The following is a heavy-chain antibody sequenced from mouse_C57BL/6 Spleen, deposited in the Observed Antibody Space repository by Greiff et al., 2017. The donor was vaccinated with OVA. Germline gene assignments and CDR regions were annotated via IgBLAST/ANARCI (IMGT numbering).Heavy chain of an antibody. V-gene: IGHV3-6*01. CDR3: ARGGTTVPYAMDY. CDR1: GYSITSGYY. D-gene: IGHD1-1*01. J-gene: IGHJ4*01. CDR2: ISYDGSN. Sequence: EVKLMESGPGLVKPSQSLSLTCSVTGYSITSGYYWNWIRQFPGNKLEWMGYISYDGSNNYNPSLKNRISITRDTSKNQFFLKLNSVTTEDTATYYCARGGTTVPYAMDYWGQGTSVTVSS.